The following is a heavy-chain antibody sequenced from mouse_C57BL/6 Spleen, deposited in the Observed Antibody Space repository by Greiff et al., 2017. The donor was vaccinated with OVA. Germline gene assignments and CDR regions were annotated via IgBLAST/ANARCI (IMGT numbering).Heavy chain of an antibody. J-gene: IGHJ3*01. CDR1: GFTFSSYA. CDR2: ISDGGSYT. Sequence: EVQLVESGGGLVKPGGSLKLSCAASGFTFSSYAMSWVRQTPEKRLEWVATISDGGSYTYYPDNVKGRFTISRDNAKNNLYLQMSHLKSEDTAMYYCARVMVTNFFAYWGQGTLVTVSA. D-gene: IGHD2-3*01. V-gene: IGHV5-4*01. CDR3: ARVMVTNFFAY.